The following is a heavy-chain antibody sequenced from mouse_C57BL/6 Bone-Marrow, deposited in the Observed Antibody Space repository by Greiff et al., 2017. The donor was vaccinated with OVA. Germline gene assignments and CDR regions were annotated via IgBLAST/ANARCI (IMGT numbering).Heavy chain of an antibody. Sequence: EVQVVEFGGGLVKPGGSLKLSCAASGFTFSSYAMSWVRQTPEKRLEWVATISDGGSYTYYPDNVKGRFTITRDNAKNNLFLQKSHLKAEDTAMYYCARNWPWFAYWGQGTLVTVSA. V-gene: IGHV5-4*01. CDR3: ARNWPWFAY. J-gene: IGHJ3*01. CDR1: GFTFSSYA. CDR2: ISDGGSYT. D-gene: IGHD4-1*01.